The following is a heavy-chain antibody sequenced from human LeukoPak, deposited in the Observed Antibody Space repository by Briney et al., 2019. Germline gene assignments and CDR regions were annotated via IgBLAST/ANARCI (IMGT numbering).Heavy chain of an antibody. CDR3: ARPTDYDFWSGHQYYFDY. V-gene: IGHV1-18*01. CDR2: ISAYNGNT. J-gene: IGHJ4*02. Sequence: ASVKVSCKASGYTFTSYGISWVRQAPGQGLEWMGWISAYNGNTNYAQKFQGRVTMTRDTSISTAYMELSRLRSDDTAVYYCARPTDYDFWSGHQYYFDYWGQGTLVTVSS. CDR1: GYTFTSYG. D-gene: IGHD3-3*01.